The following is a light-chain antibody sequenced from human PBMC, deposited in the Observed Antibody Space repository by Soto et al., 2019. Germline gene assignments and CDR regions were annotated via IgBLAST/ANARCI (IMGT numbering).Light chain of an antibody. J-gene: IGKJ1*01. CDR2: GAS. Sequence: AIQMTQSPSSLSASVGDRVTITCRASQDIRNDLGWYQQKPGKAPTLLIYGASSLQSGVPARFSGSGSGTDFTLTISSLQPEDFETYYCLQDDNYPWTFGQGTKVEIK. V-gene: IGKV1-6*01. CDR1: QDIRND. CDR3: LQDDNYPWT.